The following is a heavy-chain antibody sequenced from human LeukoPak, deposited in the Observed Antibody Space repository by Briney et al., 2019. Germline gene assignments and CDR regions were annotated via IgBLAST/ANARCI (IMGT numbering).Heavy chain of an antibody. CDR2: ISYDGSNK. CDR3: ARPSLHTAGIAAAGGFFY. J-gene: IGHJ4*01. D-gene: IGHD6-13*01. Sequence: GRPLRLSCAASGFTFSSYAMHWVRQAPGKELEWVAVISYDGSNKYYADSVKGRFTISRDNSKNTLYLQMNSLRAEDTAVYYCARPSLHTAGIAAAGGFFYWGQGTLVTVSS. CDR1: GFTFSSYA. V-gene: IGHV3-30*04.